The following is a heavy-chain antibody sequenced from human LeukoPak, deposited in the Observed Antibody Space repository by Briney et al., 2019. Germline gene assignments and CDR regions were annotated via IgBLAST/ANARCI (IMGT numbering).Heavy chain of an antibody. D-gene: IGHD1-26*01. V-gene: IGHV3-15*01. CDR1: GFTLSNAW. Sequence: GGSLRLSCAASGFTLSNAWMNWVRQAPGKGLEWVGLIKSKTNGETRDYAGPVKGRFTISRDDSDNTLYLQMNSLKNDDTAVYYCVTEVSGSFPKWGQGTLVTVSS. CDR3: VTEVSGSFPK. CDR2: IKSKTNGETR. J-gene: IGHJ4*02.